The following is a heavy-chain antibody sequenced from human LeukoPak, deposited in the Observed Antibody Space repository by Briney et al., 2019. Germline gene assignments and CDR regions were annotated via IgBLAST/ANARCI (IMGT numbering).Heavy chain of an antibody. D-gene: IGHD3-22*01. V-gene: IGHV3-23*01. CDR3: ARDSRLVGSSGCHAFDI. CDR1: GFTFSSYG. J-gene: IGHJ3*02. CDR2: ISGSGGST. Sequence: GGSLRLSCAASGFTFSSYGMSWVRQAPGKGLEWVSAISGSGGSTYYADSVKGRFTISRDNSKNTLYLQMNSLRAEDTAVYYCARDSRLVGSSGCHAFDIWGQGTMVTVSS.